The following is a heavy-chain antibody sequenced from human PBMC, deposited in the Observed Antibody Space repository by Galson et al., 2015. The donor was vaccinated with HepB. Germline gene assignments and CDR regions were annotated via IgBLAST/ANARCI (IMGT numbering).Heavy chain of an antibody. CDR2: FDPEDGET. J-gene: IGHJ6*02. D-gene: IGHD1/OR15-1a*01. Sequence: SVKVSCKVSGYTLTELSMHWVRQAPGKGLEWMGGFDPEDGETVYAQKFQGRVTMTEDTSTDTAYMELSSLRSEDTAVYYCATQRKQHQDYYYGMDVWGQGTTVTVSS. CDR1: GYTLTELS. CDR3: ATQRKQHQDYYYGMDV. V-gene: IGHV1-24*01.